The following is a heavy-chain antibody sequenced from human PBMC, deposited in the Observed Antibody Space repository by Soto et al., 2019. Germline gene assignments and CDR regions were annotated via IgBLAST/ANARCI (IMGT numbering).Heavy chain of an antibody. CDR2: LRTYDGHT. CDR3: ARDRLHTSSSITFDY. V-gene: IGHV1-18*01. D-gene: IGHD6-6*01. CDR1: GYTFTTYA. Sequence: ASVKVSCKASGYTFTTYAISWVRQAHRQGLEWMGWLRTYDGHTDYAQSLQGRVTMTTDTSTNTAYMELRSLRSDDTAVYYCARDRLHTSSSITFDYWGQGALVTVSS. J-gene: IGHJ4*02.